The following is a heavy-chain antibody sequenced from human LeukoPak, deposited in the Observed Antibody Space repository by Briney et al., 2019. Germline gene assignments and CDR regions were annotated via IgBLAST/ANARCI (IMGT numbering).Heavy chain of an antibody. CDR1: GFTFSTYW. Sequence: GGSLRLSCAASGFTFSTYWMSWVRQARGNGLEWVANIRHDAGEKYYVDSVKGRFTISRDNAKNSLYLQMNSLRAEDTAVYYCARYWNGGNYDYWGQGTLVTVSS. V-gene: IGHV3-7*04. D-gene: IGHD1-1*01. CDR2: IRHDAGEK. J-gene: IGHJ4*02. CDR3: ARYWNGGNYDY.